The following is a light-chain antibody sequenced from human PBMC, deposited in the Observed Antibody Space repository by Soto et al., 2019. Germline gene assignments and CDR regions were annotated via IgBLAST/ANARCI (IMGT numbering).Light chain of an antibody. J-gene: IGKJ1*01. CDR3: LQYGIPLWT. V-gene: IGKV3-20*01. CDR1: QSVTSNY. CDR2: AAS. Sequence: IALTQSPGTLYFSPGERATLSCRAIQSVTSNYLAWYQQKPCQAPRLLIYAASIGATGIPDRFSGSGSGTDFTLTISRLEPEDFAVYYCLQYGIPLWTFGQGTKVEIK.